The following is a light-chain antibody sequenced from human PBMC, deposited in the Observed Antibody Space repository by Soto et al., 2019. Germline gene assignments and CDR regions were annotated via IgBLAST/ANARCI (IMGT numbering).Light chain of an antibody. V-gene: IGLV8-61*01. CDR1: SGSVSTSNY. J-gene: IGLJ2*01. CDR2: STN. CDR3: ELYMGSGIVV. Sequence: QTVVTQEPSFSVSPGRTVTLTCGLSSGSVSTSNYPSWYQQTPGQAPRMLIYSTNTRSSGVPDRFSGSILGNKAALTITGAQEDDESDYYCELYMGSGIVVFGGGTKLTVL.